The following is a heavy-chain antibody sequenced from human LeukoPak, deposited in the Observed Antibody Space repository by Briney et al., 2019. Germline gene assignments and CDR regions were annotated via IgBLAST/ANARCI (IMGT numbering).Heavy chain of an antibody. CDR3: ARGVYDFWSGYYPPAEYYYYRDV. CDR1: GGSISSSSYY. Sequence: SETLSLTCTVSGGSISSSSYYWGWIRQPPGKGLEWIGSIYYSGSTYYNPSLKIRVTISVDTPKNQFSLKLSSMTAADTAVYYCARGVYDFWSGYYPPAEYYYYRDVWVKGTTVTVSS. CDR2: IYYSGST. J-gene: IGHJ6*03. D-gene: IGHD3-3*01. V-gene: IGHV4-39*07.